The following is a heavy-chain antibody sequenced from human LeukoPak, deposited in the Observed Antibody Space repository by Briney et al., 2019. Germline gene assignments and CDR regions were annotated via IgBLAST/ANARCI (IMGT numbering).Heavy chain of an antibody. Sequence: SVKVSCKASGGTFSSYAISWVRQAPGQGLEWMGGIIPIFGTANYAQKFQGRVTITADESTSTAYMELRSLRSDDTAVYYCARGLLEAFDIWGQGTMVTVSS. D-gene: IGHD1-1*01. CDR3: ARGLLEAFDI. V-gene: IGHV1-69*13. J-gene: IGHJ3*02. CDR2: IIPIFGTA. CDR1: GGTFSSYA.